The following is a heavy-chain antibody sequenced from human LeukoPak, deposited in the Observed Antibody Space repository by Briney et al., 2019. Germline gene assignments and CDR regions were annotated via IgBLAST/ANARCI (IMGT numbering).Heavy chain of an antibody. D-gene: IGHD4-17*01. CDR3: ARGPAYGVRTDYLDY. Sequence: GGSLRLSCAASGFTFSSHWVNWVREAPGKGLEGVANIKQGGGERNCVDSVKGRFTISRDDAKNSLYLQMNSLRAEDTAIYYCARGPAYGVRTDYLDYWGQGTLVTVSS. J-gene: IGHJ4*02. V-gene: IGHV3-7*03. CDR2: IKQGGGER. CDR1: GFTFSSHW.